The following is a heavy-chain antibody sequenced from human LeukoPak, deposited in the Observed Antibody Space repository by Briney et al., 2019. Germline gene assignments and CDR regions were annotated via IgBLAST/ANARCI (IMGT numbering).Heavy chain of an antibody. D-gene: IGHD1-26*01. Sequence: PSETLSLTCTVSGGIISGYYWSWIRQPPGKGLEWIGYIYYSGSTNYNPSLKSRVTISVDTYKNQFSLKLNSVTAADTAEYYCARSKWGYAFDIWGQGTMVTVSS. J-gene: IGHJ3*02. V-gene: IGHV4-59*01. CDR2: IYYSGST. CDR1: GGIISGYY. CDR3: ARSKWGYAFDI.